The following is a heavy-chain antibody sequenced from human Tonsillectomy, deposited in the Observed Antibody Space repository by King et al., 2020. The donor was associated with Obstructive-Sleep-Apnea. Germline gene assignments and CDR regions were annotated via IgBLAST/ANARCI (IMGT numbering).Heavy chain of an antibody. J-gene: IGHJ4*02. CDR1: GGSISSGGYY. CDR3: ATTGYSSSWYVY. CDR2: IYYSGST. V-gene: IGHV4-31*03. D-gene: IGHD6-13*01. Sequence: VQLQESGPGLVKPSQTLSLTCTVSGGSISSGGYYWSWIRQHPGKGLEWIGDIYYSGSTYYNPSLKSRVTISVDTPKNQFSLKLSSVTAADTAVYYCATTGYSSSWYVYWGQGTLVTVSS.